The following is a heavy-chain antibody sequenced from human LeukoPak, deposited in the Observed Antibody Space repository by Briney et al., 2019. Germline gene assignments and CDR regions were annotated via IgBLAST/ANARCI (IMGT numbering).Heavy chain of an antibody. CDR3: ARSAYCGGDCYSGVDY. Sequence: ASVKVSCKASGYTFTGYYMHWVRQAPGQGLEWMGWINPNSGGTNYAQKFQGRVTMTRDTSISTAYMELSRLRSDDTAVYYCARSAYCGGDCYSGVDYWGQGTLVTVSS. V-gene: IGHV1-2*02. D-gene: IGHD2-21*02. CDR2: INPNSGGT. CDR1: GYTFTGYY. J-gene: IGHJ4*02.